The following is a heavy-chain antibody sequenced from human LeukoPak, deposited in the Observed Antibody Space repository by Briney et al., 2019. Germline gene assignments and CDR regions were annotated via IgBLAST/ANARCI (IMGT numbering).Heavy chain of an antibody. D-gene: IGHD1-1*01. CDR1: GYTLTELS. CDR3: ATDHLDELERRVYFDY. CDR2: FDPEDGET. Sequence: ASVKVSCKVSGYTLTELSMHWVRQAPGKGLEWMGGFDPEDGETIYAQKFQGRVTMTEDTSTDTAYMELSSLRSEDTAVYYCATDHLDELERRVYFDYWGQGTLVTVSS. J-gene: IGHJ4*02. V-gene: IGHV1-24*01.